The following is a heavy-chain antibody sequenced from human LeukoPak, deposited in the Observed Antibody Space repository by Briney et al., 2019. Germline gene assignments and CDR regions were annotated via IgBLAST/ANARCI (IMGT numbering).Heavy chain of an antibody. V-gene: IGHV3-23*01. Sequence: PGGSLRLSCAASGFTFSSYAMSWVRQAPGKGLEWVSAISGSGGSTYYADSVKGRFTISRDNSKNTLYLQMNSLRAEDTAVYYCAKGSEYSGYLGHFDYWGQGTLVTVSS. CDR2: ISGSGGST. CDR1: GFTFSSYA. CDR3: AKGSEYSGYLGHFDY. J-gene: IGHJ4*02. D-gene: IGHD5-12*01.